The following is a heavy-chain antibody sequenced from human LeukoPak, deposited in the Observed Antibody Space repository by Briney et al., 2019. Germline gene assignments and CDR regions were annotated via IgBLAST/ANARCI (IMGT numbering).Heavy chain of an antibody. J-gene: IGHJ6*03. Sequence: GESLKISSKGSGYSFTSYWIGWVRQMPGKGLEWMGIIYPGDSDTRYSPPFQGQVTISADKSISTAYLQWSSPKASDTAMYYCARSYSGYENYYYYYYMDVWGKGTTVTVSS. CDR1: GYSFTSYW. CDR2: IYPGDSDT. V-gene: IGHV5-51*01. CDR3: ARSYSGYENYYYYYYMDV. D-gene: IGHD5-12*01.